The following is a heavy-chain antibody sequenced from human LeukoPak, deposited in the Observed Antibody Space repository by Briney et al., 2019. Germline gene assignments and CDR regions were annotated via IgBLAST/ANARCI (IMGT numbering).Heavy chain of an antibody. D-gene: IGHD3-10*01. CDR2: IKGNGATT. CDR3: ARDSSMLRGPLVIYYFDF. Sequence: GGSLRLSCEASGFTFSNYYMSWIRQAPGKGLEWVSHIKGNGATTYYADSVRGRFTISRDNAKNSLFLQMNSLRVDDTAVYYCARDSSMLRGPLVIYYFDFWGQGTLVTVSS. J-gene: IGHJ4*02. CDR1: GFTFSNYY. V-gene: IGHV3-11*01.